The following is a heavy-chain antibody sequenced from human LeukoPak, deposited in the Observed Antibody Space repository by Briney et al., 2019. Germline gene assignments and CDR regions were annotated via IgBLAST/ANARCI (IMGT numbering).Heavy chain of an antibody. Sequence: ASVKVSCKASGYTFTAYYMHWVRQAPGQGLEWMGWINPNSGGTNYAQNFQGRVTMTRDTSISTAYMELSRLRSDDTAVYYCARGAGSSSWYYHYGMDVWGQGTTVTVSS. V-gene: IGHV1-2*02. CDR2: INPNSGGT. CDR3: ARGAGSSSWYYHYGMDV. CDR1: GYTFTAYY. J-gene: IGHJ6*02. D-gene: IGHD6-13*01.